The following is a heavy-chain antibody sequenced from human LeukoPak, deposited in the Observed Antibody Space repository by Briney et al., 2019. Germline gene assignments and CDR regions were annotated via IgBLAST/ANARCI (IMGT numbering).Heavy chain of an antibody. J-gene: IGHJ4*02. V-gene: IGHV1-2*02. D-gene: IGHD4-17*01. Sequence: KXXGYTXTGYYMHXVRQAPGQGLEWMGWINPNSGGTNYAQKFQGRVTMTRDTSISTAYMELSRLRSDDTAVYYCARWHYGDYFYYFDYWGQGTLVTVSS. CDR3: ARWHYGDYFYYFDY. CDR2: INPNSGGT. CDR1: GYTXTGYY.